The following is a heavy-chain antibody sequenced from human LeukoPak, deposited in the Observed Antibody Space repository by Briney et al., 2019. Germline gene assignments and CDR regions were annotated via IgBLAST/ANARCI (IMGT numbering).Heavy chain of an antibody. V-gene: IGHV1-2*02. CDR3: AIEPRVTTTVTTVDY. D-gene: IGHD4-11*01. J-gene: IGHJ4*02. CDR1: GYTFTGYY. CDR2: INPNSGGT. Sequence: ASVKVSCKASGYTFTGYYMHWVRQAPGQGLEWMGWINPNSGGTNYAQKFQGRVTMTRDTSISTAYMELSRLRSDDTAVYYCAIEPRVTTTVTTVDYWGQGTLVTVSS.